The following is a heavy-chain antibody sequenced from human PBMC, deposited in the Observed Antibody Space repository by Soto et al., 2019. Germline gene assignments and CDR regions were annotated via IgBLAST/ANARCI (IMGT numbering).Heavy chain of an antibody. V-gene: IGHV4-4*07. CDR3: ARASQCKSFFDCFAWLDY. D-gene: IGHD3-9*01. CDR1: SDSISGLY. CDR2: IYSSGET. Sequence: QVQLQESGPGLVRPSETLSLTSTVSSDSISGLYWTWIRQPAGKGLEWIGRIYSSGETNYNPSLTGRVIMSLDTSKNQFSLKLTSVTAADTADYYCARASQCKSFFDCFAWLDYWGQGTLVTVSS. J-gene: IGHJ4*02.